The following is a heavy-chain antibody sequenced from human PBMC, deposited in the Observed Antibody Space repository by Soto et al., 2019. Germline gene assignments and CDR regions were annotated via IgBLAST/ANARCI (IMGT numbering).Heavy chain of an antibody. CDR1: SDSISSYY. CDR3: ARAVGDPLYYLDH. CDR2: TDYSGNT. J-gene: IGHJ4*02. V-gene: IGHV4-59*08. Sequence: QVQLQESGPGLVRPSETLSLTCTVSSDSISSYYWIWIRQSPGKGLEWIGYTDYSGNTNYNPSLKSRVTTSGDTSKNQFSLRLSSVTAADTAVYYCARAVGDPLYYLDHWGQGTLVTVSS. D-gene: IGHD6-19*01.